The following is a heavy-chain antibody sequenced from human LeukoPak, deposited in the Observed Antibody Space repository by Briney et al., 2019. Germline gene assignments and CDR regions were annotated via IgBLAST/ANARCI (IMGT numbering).Heavy chain of an antibody. D-gene: IGHD4-17*01. Sequence: GGSLRLSCAAFGFTFSSYWMSWVRQAPGKGLEWVAHIKQDGSEKYYVDSVKGRFTISRDNAKNSLYLQMNSLRAEDTAVYYCARDLWGMTTVTSMGWGQGTLVTVSS. V-gene: IGHV3-7*01. CDR3: ARDLWGMTTVTSMG. J-gene: IGHJ4*02. CDR2: IKQDGSEK. CDR1: GFTFSSYW.